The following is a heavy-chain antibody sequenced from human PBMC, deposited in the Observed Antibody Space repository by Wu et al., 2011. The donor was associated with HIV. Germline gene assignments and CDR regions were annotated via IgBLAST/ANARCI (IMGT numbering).Heavy chain of an antibody. V-gene: IGHV1-2*02. J-gene: IGHJ4*02. Sequence: FQGRVTMTRDTSISTAYMELSSLRSEDTAVYYCARGEGKRIERGFDYWGQGTLVTVSS. D-gene: IGHD5-18*01. CDR3: ARGEGKRIERGFDY.